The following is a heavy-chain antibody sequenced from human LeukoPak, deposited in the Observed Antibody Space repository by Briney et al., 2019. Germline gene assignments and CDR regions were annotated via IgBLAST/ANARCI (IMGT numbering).Heavy chain of an antibody. D-gene: IGHD3-10*01. CDR2: IYHIGST. CDR1: GFSISRSYY. V-gene: IGHV4-38-2*01. Sequence: RPSETLSLTCGVSGFSISRSYYWAWIRQPPGKGLEWIGTIYHIGSTYYSPSLGSRVTMSVDTSKNEFSLNLKSVTAADTAVYYCARAGWIITSGIDYWGQGALVTVFS. CDR3: ARAGWIITSGIDY. J-gene: IGHJ4*02.